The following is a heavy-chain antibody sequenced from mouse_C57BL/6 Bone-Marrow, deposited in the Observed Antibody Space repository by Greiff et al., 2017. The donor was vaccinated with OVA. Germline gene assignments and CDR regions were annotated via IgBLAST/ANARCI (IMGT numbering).Heavy chain of an antibody. CDR3: ARSYDYIYYAMDY. Sequence: VQLQQSGPELVKPGASVTLPCKASGYTFTDYNMDWVKQSHGKSLEWIGDFNPNNGGTIYNQTFKGKATLTVDKSSSTAYMELRSLTSEDTAVYYCARSYDYIYYAMDYWGRGTSDTVSS. CDR1: GYTFTDYN. D-gene: IGHD2-4*01. J-gene: IGHJ4*01. CDR2: FNPNNGGT. V-gene: IGHV1-18*01.